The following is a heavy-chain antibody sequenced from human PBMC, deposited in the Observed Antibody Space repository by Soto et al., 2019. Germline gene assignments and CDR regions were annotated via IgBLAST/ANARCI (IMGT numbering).Heavy chain of an antibody. Sequence: AGGSLRLSCAASGFTFSSYAMSWVRQAPGKGLEWVSAISGSGGSTYYADSVKGRFTISRDNSITTAYLQWSSLKASDTAMYYCVRQEKVVTARPQSRLIDYWGQGTQVTVSS. CDR1: GFTFSSYA. D-gene: IGHD2-15*01. CDR2: ISGSGGST. CDR3: VRQEKVVTARPQSRLIDY. J-gene: IGHJ4*02. V-gene: IGHV3-23*01.